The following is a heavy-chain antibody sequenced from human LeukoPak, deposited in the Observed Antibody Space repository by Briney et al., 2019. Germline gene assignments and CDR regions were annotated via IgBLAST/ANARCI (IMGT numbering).Heavy chain of an antibody. D-gene: IGHD3-22*01. CDR2: IRTKTNPYAT. Sequence: GGSLRLSCAASGFSFSDSAIHWVRQASGKGPEWVGRIRTKTNPYATAYAASVKGRFTISRDDSRNTAYLQMTSLKADDTAVYYCTRHNYDRSGYGAFDIWGQGTMVTVSS. J-gene: IGHJ3*02. CDR3: TRHNYDRSGYGAFDI. V-gene: IGHV3-73*01. CDR1: GFSFSDSA.